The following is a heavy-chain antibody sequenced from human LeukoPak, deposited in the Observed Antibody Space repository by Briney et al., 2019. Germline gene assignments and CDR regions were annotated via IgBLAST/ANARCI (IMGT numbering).Heavy chain of an antibody. CDR3: AKDRGQRWLQWGGQFWDY. CDR2: ISGSGGST. Sequence: PGGSLRLSCAASGFTFSSYGMSWVRQAPGKGLEWVSAISGSGGSTYYADSVKGRFTISRDNSKNTLYLQMNSLRAEDTAVYYCAKDRGQRWLQWGGQFWDYWGQGTLVTVSS. D-gene: IGHD5-24*01. V-gene: IGHV3-23*01. J-gene: IGHJ4*02. CDR1: GFTFSSYG.